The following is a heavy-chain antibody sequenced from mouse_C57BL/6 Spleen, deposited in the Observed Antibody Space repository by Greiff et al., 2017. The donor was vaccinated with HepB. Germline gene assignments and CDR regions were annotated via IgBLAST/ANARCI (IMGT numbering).Heavy chain of an antibody. CDR2: INPYNGDT. D-gene: IGHD1-1*01. Sequence: VQLQQSGPELVKPGDSVKISCKASGYSFTGYFMNWVMQSHGKSLEWIGRINPYNGDTFYNQKFKGKATLTVDKSSSTAHMELRSLTSEDSAVYYCARSRIITTVVAHWYFDVWGTGTTVTVSS. CDR1: GYSFTGYF. V-gene: IGHV1-20*01. CDR3: ARSRIITTVVAHWYFDV. J-gene: IGHJ1*03.